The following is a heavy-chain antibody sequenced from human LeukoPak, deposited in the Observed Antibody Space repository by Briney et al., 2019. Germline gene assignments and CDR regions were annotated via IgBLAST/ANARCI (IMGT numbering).Heavy chain of an antibody. Sequence: PSETLSLTCTVSDDSIRDYYRGWIRQPPGKGLEWIGYFHNSGTSTYNPSLKSRVTISADTSKNQFSLKLNSLPTADTAVYYCTRGAGWLIDYWGQGILVTVSS. CDR2: FHNSGTS. V-gene: IGHV4-59*01. J-gene: IGHJ4*02. CDR3: TRGAGWLIDY. D-gene: IGHD3-16*01. CDR1: DDSIRDYY.